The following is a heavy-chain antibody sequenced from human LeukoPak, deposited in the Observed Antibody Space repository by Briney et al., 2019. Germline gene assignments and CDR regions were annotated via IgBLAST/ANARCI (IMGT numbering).Heavy chain of an antibody. CDR3: ARGAVAGTFDY. V-gene: IGHV1-46*01. CDR2: INPSGGST. Sequence: XMHXVXQAXXXXLXWMGIINPSGGSTSYAQKFQGRVTMTRDTSTSTVYMELSSLRSEDTAVYYCARGAVAGTFDYWGQGTLVTVSS. J-gene: IGHJ4*02. CDR1: X. D-gene: IGHD6-19*01.